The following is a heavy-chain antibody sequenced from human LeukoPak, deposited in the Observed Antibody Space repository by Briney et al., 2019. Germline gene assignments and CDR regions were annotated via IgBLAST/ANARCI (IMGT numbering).Heavy chain of an antibody. V-gene: IGHV4-59*12. Sequence: SETLSLTCSVSGDSISIYYWSWIRQPPGKGLEWIGYIYNSGSTNYNPSLKSRVTISVDTSKNQFSLKLSSVTAADTAVYYCARSGYYDSSGYYRSPVGTYYYYGMDVWGQGTTVTVSS. CDR2: IYNSGST. CDR1: GDSISIYY. J-gene: IGHJ6*02. D-gene: IGHD3-22*01. CDR3: ARSGYYDSSGYYRSPVGTYYYYGMDV.